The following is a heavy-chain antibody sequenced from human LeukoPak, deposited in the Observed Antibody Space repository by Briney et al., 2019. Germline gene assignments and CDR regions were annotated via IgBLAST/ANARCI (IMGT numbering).Heavy chain of an antibody. J-gene: IGHJ3*02. CDR3: AKGDYYDSSGYYYGSFYAFDI. D-gene: IGHD3-22*01. CDR1: GFTFSTYT. CDR2: ISGSGGST. V-gene: IGHV3-23*01. Sequence: GGSLRLSCAASGFTFSTYTMYWVRHPPGKGLEWVSAISGSGGSTYYADSVKGRFTISRDNSKNTLYLQMNSLRAEDTAVYYCAKGDYYDSSGYYYGSFYAFDIWGQGTMVTVSS.